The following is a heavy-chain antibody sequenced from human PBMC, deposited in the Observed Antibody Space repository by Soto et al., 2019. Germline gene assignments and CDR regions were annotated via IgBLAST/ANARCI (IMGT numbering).Heavy chain of an antibody. V-gene: IGHV3-23*01. CDR2: ISGTGGQT. CDR1: GFSFTTYS. CDR3: VKDQYPRAGGGSVGDY. J-gene: IGHJ4*02. D-gene: IGHD6-13*01. Sequence: GGSLRLSCATSGFSFTTYSMNWVRQAPGKGLEWVSSISGTGGQTYHADSVKGRFTISRDNSKETLSLQMDSLRAEDTATYFCVKDQYPRAGGGSVGDYWGQGTLVTVSS.